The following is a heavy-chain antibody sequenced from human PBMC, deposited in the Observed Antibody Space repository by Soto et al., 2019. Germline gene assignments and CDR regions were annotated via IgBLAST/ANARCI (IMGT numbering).Heavy chain of an antibody. CDR3: ARGRYYSYMDV. CDR2: VGTAGDT. Sequence: EVQLVESGGGLAQPGGSLRLSCAASGFTFSTYDMHWVRQTPGKGPEWIAAVGTAGDTYYSGSVKGPFTIARDNAENSLYLHINSLSAGDTAVYYCARGRYYSYMDVWGKGTTVTVSS. J-gene: IGHJ6*03. V-gene: IGHV3-13*01. CDR1: GFTFSTYD.